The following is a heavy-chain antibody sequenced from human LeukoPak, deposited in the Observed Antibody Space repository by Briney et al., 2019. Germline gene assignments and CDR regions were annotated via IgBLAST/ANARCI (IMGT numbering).Heavy chain of an antibody. CDR3: ARGGGGGYDY. V-gene: IGHV1-2*02. J-gene: IGHJ4*02. CDR2: INPNSGGT. CDR1: GCTFIGYF. D-gene: IGHD3-16*01. Sequence: ASVKVSCKASGCTFIGYFMHWVRQAPGQGLEWMGWINPNSGGTISSQNFQGRVTLTRDTSISTAYMELSRLRSDDTAVYYCARGGGGGYDYWGQGTLVTVSS.